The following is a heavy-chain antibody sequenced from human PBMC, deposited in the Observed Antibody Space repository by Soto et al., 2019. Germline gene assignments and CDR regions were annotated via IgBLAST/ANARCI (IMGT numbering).Heavy chain of an antibody. D-gene: IGHD6-13*01. CDR1: GFTFSSYS. Sequence: GGSLRLSCAASGFTFSSYSMNWVRQAPGKGLEWVSSISSSSSYIYYADSVKGRFTISRDNAKNSLYLQMNSLRAEDTAVYYCAREGPKGQQQLADAFDIWGQGTMVTVSS. CDR2: ISSSSSYI. CDR3: AREGPKGQQQLADAFDI. V-gene: IGHV3-21*01. J-gene: IGHJ3*02.